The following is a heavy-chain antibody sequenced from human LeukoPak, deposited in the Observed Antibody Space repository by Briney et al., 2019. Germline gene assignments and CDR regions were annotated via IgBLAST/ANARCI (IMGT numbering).Heavy chain of an antibody. CDR2: ISGSGGST. CDR3: AKGGPEFDFWSGWTPSDAFDI. CDR1: GFTFSSYA. V-gene: IGHV3-23*01. D-gene: IGHD3-3*01. J-gene: IGHJ3*02. Sequence: GGSLRLSCAASGFTFSSYAMSWVRQAPGKGLEWVSAISGSGGSTYYADSVKGRFTISRDNPKNTLYLQMNSLRAEDTAVYYCAKGGPEFDFWSGWTPSDAFDIWGQGTMVTVSS.